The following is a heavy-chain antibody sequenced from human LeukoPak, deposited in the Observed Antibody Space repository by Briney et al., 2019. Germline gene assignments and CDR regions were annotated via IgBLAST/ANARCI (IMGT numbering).Heavy chain of an antibody. V-gene: IGHV1-46*03. CDR3: ARGFSEYHDSSGYYGNFGY. CDR2: INPSSGST. J-gene: IGHJ4*02. CDR1: GYTFTSYY. Sequence: ASVKVSCKASGYTFTSYYMHWVRQAPGQGLEWMGIINPSSGSTRYAQKFQGRVTMTRDTSTSTVYMELSSLRSEDTAVYYCARGFSEYHDSSGYYGNFGYWGQGTLVTVSS. D-gene: IGHD3-22*01.